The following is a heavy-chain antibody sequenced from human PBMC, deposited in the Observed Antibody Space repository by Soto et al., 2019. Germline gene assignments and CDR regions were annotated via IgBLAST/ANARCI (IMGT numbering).Heavy chain of an antibody. CDR1: GGTFSSYT. D-gene: IGHD3-10*01. J-gene: IGHJ5*02. Sequence: QVQLVQSGAEVKKPGSSVKVSCKASGGTFSSYTISWVRQAPGQGLEWMGRIIPILGIANYAQKFQGRVTITADKSTSTAYMELSSLRSEDTAVYYCARDNMVRGVMSWFDPWGQGTLVTVSS. V-gene: IGHV1-69*08. CDR2: IIPILGIA. CDR3: ARDNMVRGVMSWFDP.